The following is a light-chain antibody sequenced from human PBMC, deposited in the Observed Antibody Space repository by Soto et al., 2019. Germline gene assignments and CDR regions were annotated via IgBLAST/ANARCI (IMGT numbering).Light chain of an antibody. CDR2: GVT. V-gene: IGLV2-8*01. CDR1: DSDIGAYNF. CDR3: YSYAGRNIWV. Sequence: QSALAQPPSASGSPGQSVTISCTGSDSDIGAYNFVSWYQQHPGKAPKLMIFGVTERPSGVPDRFSGSKSGNTASLTASGLQADDEAVYYCYSYAGRNIWVFGGGTKLTVL. J-gene: IGLJ3*02.